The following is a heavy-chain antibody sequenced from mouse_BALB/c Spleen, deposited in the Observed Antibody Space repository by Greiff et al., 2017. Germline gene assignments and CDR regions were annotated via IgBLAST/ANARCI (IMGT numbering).Heavy chain of an antibody. J-gene: IGHJ2*01. Sequence: QVQLQQPGAELVKPGASVKLSCKASGYTFTSYWMHWVKQRPGQGLEWIGEIDPSDSYTNYNQKFKGKATLTVDKSSSTAYMQLSSLTSEDSAVYYCARSLLLRRDFDYWGQGTTLTVSS. D-gene: IGHD1-1*01. V-gene: IGHV1-69*02. CDR2: IDPSDSYT. CDR1: GYTFTSYW. CDR3: ARSLLLRRDFDY.